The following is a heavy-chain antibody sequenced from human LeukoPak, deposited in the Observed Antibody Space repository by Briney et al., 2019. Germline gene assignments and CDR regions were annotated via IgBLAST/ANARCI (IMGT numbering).Heavy chain of an antibody. D-gene: IGHD4-17*01. J-gene: IGHJ4*02. CDR1: GGSISSYY. CDR2: IYYSGST. V-gene: IGHV4-59*08. Sequence: PSETLSLTCTVSGGSISSYYWSWIRQPPGKGLEWIGYIYYSGSTNYNPSLKSRVTISVDTSKNQFSLKLSSVTAADTAVYYCARHDYGDYHYGAFFDYWGQGTLVTVSS. CDR3: ARHDYGDYHYGAFFDY.